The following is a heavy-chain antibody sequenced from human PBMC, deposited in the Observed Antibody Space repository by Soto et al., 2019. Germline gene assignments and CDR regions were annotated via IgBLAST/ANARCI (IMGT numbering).Heavy chain of an antibody. D-gene: IGHD2-15*01. CDR1: GFIFSDFY. CDR2: ISTSSRST. V-gene: IGHV3-11*06. Sequence: QVQLVESGGGSVKSGGSLRLSCAASGFIFSDFYMSWIRQAPGKGLEWISYISTSSRSTNYADSVKGRFTISRDNANNALYLQMNSLRVEDTAVYYCARDRLGYVNAGYRFDPWGQGTLVTVSS. J-gene: IGHJ5*02. CDR3: ARDRLGYVNAGYRFDP.